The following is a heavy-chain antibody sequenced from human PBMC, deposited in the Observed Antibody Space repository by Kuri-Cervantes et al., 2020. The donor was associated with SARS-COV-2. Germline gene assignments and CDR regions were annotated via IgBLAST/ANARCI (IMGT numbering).Heavy chain of an antibody. CDR3: AGFPEWELLPFDI. CDR2: ISYDGINQ. CDR1: GFTFSTYG. Sequence: GGSLRLSCAASGFTFSTYGIHWVRQAPGKGLEWVALISYDGINQYYADSVKGRFTISRDNSKNTLSLQMNNLRPEDTGVYYCAGFPEWELLPFDIWGQGTVVTVSS. J-gene: IGHJ3*02. D-gene: IGHD1-26*01. V-gene: IGHV3-30*03.